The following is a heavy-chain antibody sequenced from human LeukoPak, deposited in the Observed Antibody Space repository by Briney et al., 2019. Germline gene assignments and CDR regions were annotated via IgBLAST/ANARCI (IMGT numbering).Heavy chain of an antibody. Sequence: PGRTLRLFCAASGFTFTTYDMHWARQAPGKGLEWGAVISSGGDNKIYADSVKGRFTISRDNSQNTLFLEMNSLRVDDTAVYYCARDYRSGAPDFLDSWGQGTLVTVSS. J-gene: IGHJ4*02. CDR1: GFTFTTYD. CDR2: ISSGGDNK. D-gene: IGHD1-14*01. CDR3: ARDYRSGAPDFLDS. V-gene: IGHV3-30-3*01.